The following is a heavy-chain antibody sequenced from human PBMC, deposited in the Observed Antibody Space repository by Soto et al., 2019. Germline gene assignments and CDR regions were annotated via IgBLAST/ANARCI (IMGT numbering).Heavy chain of an antibody. CDR2: ISTYNGNT. V-gene: IGHV1-18*01. D-gene: IGHD3-22*01. CDR3: VRGPTDYYDNSANYFLDY. Sequence: QVQLVQSGAEVKKPGASVKVSCKASGYTFITYGVIWVRQAPGQGLDWLGWISTYNGNTRYAERLQGRVTMTTDTTTNTAYMELRNLRSDDTAVYYCVRGPTDYYDNSANYFLDYWGQGTLVTVSS. CDR1: GYTFITYG. J-gene: IGHJ4*02.